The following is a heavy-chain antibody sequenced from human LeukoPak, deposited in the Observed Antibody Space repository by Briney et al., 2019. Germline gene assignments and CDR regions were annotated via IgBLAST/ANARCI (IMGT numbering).Heavy chain of an antibody. Sequence: GGSLRLSCAASGFTFSSYWMSWVRQAPGKGLEWVAFIQYDGTNKYYADSVKGRFTISRDNSKNTLYLQMNSLRAEDTAVYYCAKSFYYAFDYWGQGTLVTVSS. J-gene: IGHJ4*02. CDR1: GFTFSSYW. CDR3: AKSFYYAFDY. CDR2: IQYDGTNK. D-gene: IGHD3-22*01. V-gene: IGHV3-30*02.